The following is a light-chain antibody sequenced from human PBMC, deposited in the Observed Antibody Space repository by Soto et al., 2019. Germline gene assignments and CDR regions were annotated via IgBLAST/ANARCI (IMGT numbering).Light chain of an antibody. J-gene: IGKJ4*01. CDR2: GVS. Sequence: EIVMTQSPVTLSVSPGERATLSCRASQSVRSTYLAWYQQKPGQAPRLLIFGVSNRAAGIPARFSGSGSGTEFTLTISSLQSEDFAVYYCQQYGDWPLTVGGGTKVEIK. CDR1: QSVRSTY. CDR3: QQYGDWPLT. V-gene: IGKV3-15*01.